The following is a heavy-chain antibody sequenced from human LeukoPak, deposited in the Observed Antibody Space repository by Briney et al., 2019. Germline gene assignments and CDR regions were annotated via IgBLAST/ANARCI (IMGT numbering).Heavy chain of an antibody. CDR3: AASPRSPYSSSIGAFDI. CDR1: GFTFTSSA. D-gene: IGHD6-6*01. V-gene: IGHV1-58*02. Sequence: SVKVSCKASGFTFTSSAMQWVRQARGQRLEWIGWIVVGSGNTNYAQKFQKRVTITRDMSTSTAYMELSSLRSEDTAVYYCAASPRSPYSSSIGAFDIWGQGTMVTVSS. J-gene: IGHJ3*02. CDR2: IVVGSGNT.